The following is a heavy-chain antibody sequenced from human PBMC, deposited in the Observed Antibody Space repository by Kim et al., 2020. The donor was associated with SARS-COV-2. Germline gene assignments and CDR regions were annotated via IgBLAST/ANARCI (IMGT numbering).Heavy chain of an antibody. J-gene: IGHJ4*02. D-gene: IGHD4-17*01. V-gene: IGHV1-8*01. CDR3: ARGDYGDYLWDY. Sequence: GYAQKFQGRVTMTRNTSISTAYMELSSLRSEDTAVYYCARGDYGDYLWDYWGQGTLVTVSS.